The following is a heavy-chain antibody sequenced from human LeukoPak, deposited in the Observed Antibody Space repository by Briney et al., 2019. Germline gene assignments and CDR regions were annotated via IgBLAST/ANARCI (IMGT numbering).Heavy chain of an antibody. V-gene: IGHV4-4*02. Sequence: SETLSLTCAVSGGSISSSNWWSWVRQPPGKGLEWIGEIYHSGSTNYNPSLKSRVTISVDKSKNQFSLKLSSETAADTAVYYCARVSFLAYCGGDCYSAFDYWGQGTLVTVSS. CDR2: IYHSGST. D-gene: IGHD2-21*02. CDR3: ARVSFLAYCGGDCYSAFDY. CDR1: GGSISSSNW. J-gene: IGHJ4*02.